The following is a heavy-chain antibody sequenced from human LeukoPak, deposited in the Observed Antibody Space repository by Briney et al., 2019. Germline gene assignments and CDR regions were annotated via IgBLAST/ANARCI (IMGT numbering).Heavy chain of an antibody. CDR3: ARDYYGSGSFIQWFDP. Sequence: ASVKVSCKASGYTFTSYYMHWVRQAPGQGLEWMGIINPSGGSTSYAQKFQGRVTMTRDTSTSTVYMELSSLRSEDTAVYYCARDYYGSGSFIQWFDPWGQGTLVTVSS. D-gene: IGHD3-10*01. V-gene: IGHV1-46*01. J-gene: IGHJ5*02. CDR2: INPSGGST. CDR1: GYTFTSYY.